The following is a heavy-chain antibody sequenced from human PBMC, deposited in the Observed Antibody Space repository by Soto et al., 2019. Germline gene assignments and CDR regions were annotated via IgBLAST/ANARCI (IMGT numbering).Heavy chain of an antibody. J-gene: IGHJ4*02. CDR2: ISYGGGTT. CDR1: EFTFSNYA. Sequence: XXSLSLSCAASEFTFSNYAMSWVLQAPGKGLEWASAISYGGGTTYYADSVKGRFTISRDNAKNSLYLQMNSPRTDDKAVYYCARGAPPFDDWGQGTLVTVSS. V-gene: IGHV3-23*01. CDR3: ARGAPPFDD.